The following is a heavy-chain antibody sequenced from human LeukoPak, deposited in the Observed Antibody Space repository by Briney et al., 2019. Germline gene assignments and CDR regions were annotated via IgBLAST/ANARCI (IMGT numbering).Heavy chain of an antibody. Sequence: ASVKVSCKASGYTFTCYGISWVRQAPGQGLEWMGWISADNGNTNYAQKLQGRVTMTTDTSTSTAYMELRSLRSDDTAVYYCARAGYNYGLNWFDPWGQGTLVTVSS. CDR3: ARAGYNYGLNWFDP. CDR1: GYTFTCYG. CDR2: ISADNGNT. V-gene: IGHV1-18*01. J-gene: IGHJ5*02. D-gene: IGHD5-18*01.